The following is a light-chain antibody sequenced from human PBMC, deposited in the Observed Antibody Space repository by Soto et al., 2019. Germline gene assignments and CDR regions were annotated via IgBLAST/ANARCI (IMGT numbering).Light chain of an antibody. CDR2: DTY. Sequence: ILLTQSPGTLSLSPGERATLSCRASQSVSNTYVAWYQQKPGQAHRLLIYDTYSRVTGIPDRFSGSGSGTDFTLTISRLEPEDFAVFYCQQYGTSEIIFGQGTRLEIK. CDR1: QSVSNTY. CDR3: QQYGTSEII. V-gene: IGKV3-20*01. J-gene: IGKJ5*01.